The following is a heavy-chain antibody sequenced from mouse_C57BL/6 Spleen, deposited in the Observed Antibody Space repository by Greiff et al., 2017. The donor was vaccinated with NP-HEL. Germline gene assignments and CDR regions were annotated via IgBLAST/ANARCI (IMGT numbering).Heavy chain of an antibody. CDR3: ARGDDLLYYYAMDY. CDR1: GYTFTSYT. D-gene: IGHD2-1*01. CDR2: INPSSGYT. V-gene: IGHV1-4*01. J-gene: IGHJ4*01. Sequence: VQLQESGAELARPGASVKMSCKASGYTFTSYTMHWVKQRPGQGLEWIGYINPSSGYTKYNQKFKDKATLTADKSSSTAYMQLSSLTSEDSAVYYCARGDDLLYYYAMDYWGQGTSVTVSS.